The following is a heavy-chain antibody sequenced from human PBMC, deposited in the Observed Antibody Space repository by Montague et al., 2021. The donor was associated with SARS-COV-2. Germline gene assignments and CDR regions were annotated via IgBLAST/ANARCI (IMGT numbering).Heavy chain of an antibody. CDR2: IYTSGST. CDR1: GGSISSGSYY. V-gene: IGHV4-61*02. Sequence: TLSLTCTVSGGSISSGSYYWSWIRQPAGKGLEWIGRIYTSGSTNYNPPLKSRVTISVDTSKNQLSLKLSSVTAADTAVYYCARGCSGGSCYQNPFSTWGQGTLVTVSS. D-gene: IGHD2-15*01. CDR3: ARGCSGGSCYQNPFST. J-gene: IGHJ5*02.